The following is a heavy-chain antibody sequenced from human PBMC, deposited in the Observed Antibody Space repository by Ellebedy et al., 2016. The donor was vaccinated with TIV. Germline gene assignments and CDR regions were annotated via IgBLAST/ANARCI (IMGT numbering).Heavy chain of an antibody. V-gene: IGHV4-59*08. CDR1: GDSISTYY. CDR2: FSSVGST. CDR3: ARQRRFHDGFDI. Sequence: MPGGSLRLSCTVSGDSISTYYWNWIRQPPGKGLEWIGHFSSVGSTSSNPSLKSRVTMSLVTSKNQFSLKLSSVTAADTAVYYCARQRRFHDGFDIWGQGTMVTVSS. D-gene: IGHD3-16*01. J-gene: IGHJ3*02.